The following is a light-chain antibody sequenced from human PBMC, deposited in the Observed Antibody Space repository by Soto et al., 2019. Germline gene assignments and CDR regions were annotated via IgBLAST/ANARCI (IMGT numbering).Light chain of an antibody. Sequence: QSLLTQPPSASGTPGQRVTISCSGSSSNIGSYYVYWYQQLPGTAPKLLIYRNNQRPSGVPDRFSGSKSGTSASLAISGLRSEDEADYYCAAWDDSLVVFGGGTKLTVL. CDR2: RNN. CDR3: AAWDDSLVV. V-gene: IGLV1-47*01. J-gene: IGLJ2*01. CDR1: SSNIGSYY.